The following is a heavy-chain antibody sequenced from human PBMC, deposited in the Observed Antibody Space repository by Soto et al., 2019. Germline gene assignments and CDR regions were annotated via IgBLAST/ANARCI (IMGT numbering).Heavy chain of an antibody. V-gene: IGHV3-43*01. CDR3: AKDIYGSVSFDY. CDR2: ISWDGGST. Sequence: GGSLRPSCAASGFTFDDYTMHWVRQAPGKGLEWVSLISWDGGSTYYADSVKGRFTISRDNSKNSLYLQMNSLRTEDTALYYCAKDIYGSVSFDYWGQGTLVTVSS. CDR1: GFTFDDYT. D-gene: IGHD3-10*01. J-gene: IGHJ4*02.